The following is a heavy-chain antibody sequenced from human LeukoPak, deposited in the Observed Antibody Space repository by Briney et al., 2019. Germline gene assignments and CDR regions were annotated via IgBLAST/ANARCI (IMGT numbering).Heavy chain of an antibody. CDR3: ARDHRTRGDYYFDY. D-gene: IGHD3-3*01. CDR1: GFTFSSYA. CDR2: ISYDGSNK. Sequence: GGSLRLSCAASGFTFSSYAMHWVRQAPGKGLEWVAAISYDGSNKYYADSVKGRFTISRDNSKNTLYLQMNSLRAEDTAVYYCARDHRTRGDYYFDYWGQGTLVTVSS. V-gene: IGHV3-30*04. J-gene: IGHJ4*02.